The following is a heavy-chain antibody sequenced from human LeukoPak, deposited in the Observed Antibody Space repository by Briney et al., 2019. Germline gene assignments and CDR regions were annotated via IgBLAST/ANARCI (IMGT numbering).Heavy chain of an antibody. Sequence: ASVKVSCKASGYTFTSYDINWVRQATGQGLEWMGWMNPNSGNTGYAQKFQGRVTMTRNTSISTAYMELSSLRSEDTAVYYCARDYSSGWYFGYYYYYGMDVWGQGTTVNVSS. V-gene: IGHV1-8*01. CDR3: ARDYSSGWYFGYYYYYGMDV. CDR2: MNPNSGNT. CDR1: GYTFTSYD. J-gene: IGHJ6*02. D-gene: IGHD6-19*01.